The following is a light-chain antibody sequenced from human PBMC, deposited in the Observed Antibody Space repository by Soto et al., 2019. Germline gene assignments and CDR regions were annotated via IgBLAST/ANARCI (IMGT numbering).Light chain of an antibody. CDR1: QSVSSN. V-gene: IGKV3-15*01. J-gene: IGKJ1*01. Sequence: EIVMTQSPATLSVSPGVRDTLSCRASQSVSSNFAWYQQKPGQAPRLLIYGASTRAAGIPARFSGGGSRTEFTLTISSLQAEDFAVYFCQQYNDWPPWTFGQGTNVEIK. CDR3: QQYNDWPPWT. CDR2: GAS.